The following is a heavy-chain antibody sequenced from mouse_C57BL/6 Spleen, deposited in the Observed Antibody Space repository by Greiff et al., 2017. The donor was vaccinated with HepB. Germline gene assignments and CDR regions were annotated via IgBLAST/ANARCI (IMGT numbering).Heavy chain of an antibody. V-gene: IGHV1-15*01. CDR3: TRDGNYVGFDY. J-gene: IGHJ2*01. CDR1: GYTFTDYE. CDR2: IDPETGGT. D-gene: IGHD2-1*01. Sequence: QVQLQQSGAELVRPGASVTLSCKASGYTFTDYEMHWVKQTPVHGLEWIGAIDPETGGTAYNQKFKGKAILTADKSSSTAYMELRSLTSEDSAVYYCTRDGNYVGFDYWGQGTTLTVSS.